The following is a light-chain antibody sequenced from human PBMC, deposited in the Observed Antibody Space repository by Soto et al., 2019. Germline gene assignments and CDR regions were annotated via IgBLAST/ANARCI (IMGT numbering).Light chain of an antibody. J-gene: IGLJ3*02. CDR3: NSYTTTSTVV. V-gene: IGLV2-14*01. CDR1: SSDVGAYNY. Sequence: QSALTQPASVSGPPGQSITISCTGTSSDVGAYNYVSWYQQHPGKAPKLMIYGVSNRPSGIPNRFSGSKSGNTASLTISGLQAEDEADYYCNSYTTTSTVVFGGGTKVTVL. CDR2: GVS.